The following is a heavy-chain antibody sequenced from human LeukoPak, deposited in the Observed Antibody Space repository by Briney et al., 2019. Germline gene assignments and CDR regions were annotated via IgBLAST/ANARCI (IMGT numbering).Heavy chain of an antibody. Sequence: SETLSLTCAVSGGSISSSSYYWGWIRQPPGKGLEWIGSIYHSGSTYYNPSLKSRVTISVDTSKNQFSLKLSSVTAADTAVYYCAVGGSYGVHNWFDPWGQGTLVTVSS. D-gene: IGHD1-26*01. CDR1: GGSISSSSYY. CDR3: AVGGSYGVHNWFDP. CDR2: IYHSGST. J-gene: IGHJ5*02. V-gene: IGHV4-39*01.